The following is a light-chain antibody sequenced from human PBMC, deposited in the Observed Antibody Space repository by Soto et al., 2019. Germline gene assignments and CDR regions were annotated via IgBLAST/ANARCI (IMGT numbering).Light chain of an antibody. CDR3: QSYDSSLSGSV. CDR2: GNR. J-gene: IGLJ3*02. CDR1: SSNIGAGYD. Sequence: QSVLTQPPSVSGAPGQRVTISCTGSSSNIGAGYDVHWYQQLPGTAPKLPIYGNRNRPSGVPDRFSGSKSGTSASLAITGLQADDEADYYCQSYDSSLSGSVFGGGTKLTVL. V-gene: IGLV1-40*01.